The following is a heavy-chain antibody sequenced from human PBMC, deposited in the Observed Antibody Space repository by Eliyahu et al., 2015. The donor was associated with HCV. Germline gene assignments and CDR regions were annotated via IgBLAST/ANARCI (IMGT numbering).Heavy chain of an antibody. V-gene: IGHV3-23*01. D-gene: IGHD1-26*01. CDR2: ISGSGGST. CDR1: GFTFSSYA. J-gene: IGHJ4*02. CDR3: ASLPRGSYSVGY. Sequence: EVQLLESGGGLVQPGGSLRLSCAASGFTFSSYAMSWVRQAPGKGLEWVSAISGSGGSTYYADSVKGRFTISRDNSKNTLYLQMNSLRAEDTAVYYCASLPRGSYSVGYWGQGTLVTVSS.